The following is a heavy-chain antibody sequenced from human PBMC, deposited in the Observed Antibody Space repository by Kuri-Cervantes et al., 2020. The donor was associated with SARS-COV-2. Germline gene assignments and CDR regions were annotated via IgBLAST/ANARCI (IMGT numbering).Heavy chain of an antibody. CDR2: INPDGSYT. CDR1: GFTFSGHW. D-gene: IGHD3-22*01. Sequence: GGSLRLSCAASGFTFSGHWIHWVRQAPGKGMVWVSRINPDGSYTNNADSVKGRFTLSRDNAKNMLFLQMNSLRAEDTAVYYCAKDWDYYDSSGYLDYWGQGTLVTVSS. J-gene: IGHJ4*02. CDR3: AKDWDYYDSSGYLDY. V-gene: IGHV3-74*01.